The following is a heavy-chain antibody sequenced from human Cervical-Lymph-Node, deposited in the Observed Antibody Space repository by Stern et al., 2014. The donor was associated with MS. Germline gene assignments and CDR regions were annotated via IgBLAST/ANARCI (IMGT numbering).Heavy chain of an antibody. Sequence: EVQLVESGGGLVQPGRSLRLSCAASGFLFDDYAMHWVRQAPGKGLEWVSTISWNSAIIGYADSVKGRFTVSRDNAKNSLYLQMNSLRPEDTAFYYCTKGGESTSDSWGQGTLVTVSS. CDR1: GFLFDDYA. CDR3: TKGGESTSDS. V-gene: IGHV3-9*01. J-gene: IGHJ4*02. D-gene: IGHD4-17*01. CDR2: ISWNSAII.